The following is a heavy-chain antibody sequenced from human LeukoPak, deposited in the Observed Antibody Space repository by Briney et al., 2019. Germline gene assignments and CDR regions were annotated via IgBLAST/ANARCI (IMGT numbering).Heavy chain of an antibody. CDR3: ARENKKINDY. V-gene: IGHV3-21*01. J-gene: IGHJ4*02. CDR1: GFTFSSYS. D-gene: IGHD1/OR15-1a*01. Sequence: GGSPRLSCAASGFTFSSYSMSWVRQAPGKGLEWVSSISSTSSYIYYADSVKGRFTISRDNAKNSLYLQLNSLRAEDTGLYYCARENKKINDYWGQGTLVTVSS. CDR2: ISSTSSYI.